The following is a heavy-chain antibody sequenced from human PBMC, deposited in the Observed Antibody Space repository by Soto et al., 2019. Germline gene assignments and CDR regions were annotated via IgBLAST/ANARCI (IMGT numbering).Heavy chain of an antibody. CDR2: IYNTGNT. Sequence: QVQLQESGPGLVKPSETLSLTCTVSGGSISDYFWSWIRQPAGQGLEWIGRIYNTGNTNYNPSLKSRVTMSVDTSKNKFSLKLTSVTAADTGLYYCARESRSAAGTAEIWGQGTLVTVSS. J-gene: IGHJ4*02. CDR3: ARESRSAAGTAEI. CDR1: GGSISDYF. D-gene: IGHD6-13*01. V-gene: IGHV4-4*07.